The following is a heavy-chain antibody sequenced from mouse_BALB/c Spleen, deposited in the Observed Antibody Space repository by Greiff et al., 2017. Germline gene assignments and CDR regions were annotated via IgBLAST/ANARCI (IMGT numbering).Heavy chain of an antibody. V-gene: IGHV2-6-7*01. CDR2: IWGDGST. CDR3: DSHDGSSAWFAY. D-gene: IGHD1-1*01. CDR1: GFTFTGYG. J-gene: IGHJ3*01. Sequence: QVQLKESGPGLVAPSQSLSITCTVSGFTFTGYGVNWVRQPPGQGLEWLGMIWGDGSTDDNTALKSRLSISKDNSKSQVFLKMNSLQTDDTARYYWDSHDGSSAWFAYGGKGTLVTVSA.